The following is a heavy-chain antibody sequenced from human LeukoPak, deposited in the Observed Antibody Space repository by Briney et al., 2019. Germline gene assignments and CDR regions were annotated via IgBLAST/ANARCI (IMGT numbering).Heavy chain of an antibody. CDR1: GFTVSSNY. CDR2: IYSGGNT. J-gene: IGHJ4*02. D-gene: IGHD2-2*01. CDR3: ARALPAASHTSFDY. V-gene: IGHV3-66*01. Sequence: AGGSLRPSCAASGFTVSSNYMSWVRQAPGKGLEWVSIIYSGGNTYYADSVKGRFTISRDISKNTLYLQMNSLRAEDTAVFYCARALPAASHTSFDYWGQGTLDTVSS.